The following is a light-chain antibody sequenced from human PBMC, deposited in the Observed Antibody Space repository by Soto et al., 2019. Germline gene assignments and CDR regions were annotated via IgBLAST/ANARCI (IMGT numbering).Light chain of an antibody. CDR1: QDINIY. CDR2: AAV. J-gene: IGKJ4*01. Sequence: DIQMTQSPSSLFASVGDRVTITCQATQDINIYLAWYQQKPGKVPKLLIYAAVVLQSGVPSRFSGSGSVTDFTLTISSLQAEDVAVYYCQQYYTTPLTFGGGTKVDNK. CDR3: QQYYTTPLT. V-gene: IGKV1-27*01.